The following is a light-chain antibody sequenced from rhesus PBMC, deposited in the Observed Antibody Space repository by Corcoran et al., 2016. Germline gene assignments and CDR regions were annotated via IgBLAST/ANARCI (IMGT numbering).Light chain of an antibody. Sequence: DIVMTQTPLSLPVTPGEPASISCRSSQSLLDSEDGNTYLEWYLQKPGQSPPPLIFEVSNRASGVTDRFSGSGADTDFTLTISRVEAEDVGVYYCMQGIEYPYSFGQGTKVEIK. CDR2: EVS. CDR1: QSLLDSEDGNTY. V-gene: IGKV2S20*01. CDR3: MQGIEYPYS. J-gene: IGKJ2*01.